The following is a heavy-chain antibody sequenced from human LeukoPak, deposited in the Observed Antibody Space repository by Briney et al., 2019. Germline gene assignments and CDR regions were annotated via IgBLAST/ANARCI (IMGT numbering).Heavy chain of an antibody. CDR3: AKVSAWAMVGATYFDY. V-gene: IGHV3-23*01. CDR2: ISGNSGST. CDR1: GXTFSSYA. J-gene: IGHJ4*02. Sequence: GGSLRLSCAASGXTFSSYAVSWVRQAPGKGLEWVSSISGNSGSTYYADSVKGRFTISRDNSKNTVYLQMNSLRAEDTAVYYCAKVSAWAMVGATYFDYWGQGTLVTVSS. D-gene: IGHD1-26*01.